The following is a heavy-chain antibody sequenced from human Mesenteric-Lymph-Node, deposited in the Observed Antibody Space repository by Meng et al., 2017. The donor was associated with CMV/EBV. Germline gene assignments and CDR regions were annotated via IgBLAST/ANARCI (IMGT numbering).Heavy chain of an antibody. CDR2: INSDGNIT. CDR1: GFTFSSYW. D-gene: IGHD6-6*01. Sequence: SGFTFSSYWMHWVRQAPGKGLVWVSRINSDGNITSYADSVKGRFTISRDNAKNSLYLQMNSLRAEDTAVYYCARAITSIAARPRGFDPWGQGTLVTVSS. J-gene: IGHJ5*02. V-gene: IGHV3-74*01. CDR3: ARAITSIAARPRGFDP.